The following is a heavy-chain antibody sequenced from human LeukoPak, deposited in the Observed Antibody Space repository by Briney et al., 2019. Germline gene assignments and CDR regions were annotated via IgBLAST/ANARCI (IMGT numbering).Heavy chain of an antibody. Sequence: SETLSLTCTVSGDSISSYYWSWIRQPPGKGLEWIGYISYSGSTNYNPSLTSRVTMSVDSSKNQFSLKVTSVTAADTAVYYCARLRDSSSSLDYWGQGTLVTVSS. D-gene: IGHD6-6*01. V-gene: IGHV4-59*01. J-gene: IGHJ4*02. CDR1: GDSISSYY. CDR3: ARLRDSSSSLDY. CDR2: ISYSGST.